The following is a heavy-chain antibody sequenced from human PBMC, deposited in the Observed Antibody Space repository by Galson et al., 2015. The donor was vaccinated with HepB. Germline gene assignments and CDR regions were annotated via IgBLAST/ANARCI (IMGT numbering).Heavy chain of an antibody. CDR3: ARGFFGESPYYFDY. CDR2: IYYSGST. V-gene: IGHV4-59*01. Sequence: ETLSLTCTVSGGSISSYYWSWIRQPPGKGLEWIGYIYYSGSTNYNPSLKSRVTISVDTSKNQFSLKLSSVTAADTAVYYCARGFFGESPYYFDYWGQGTLVTVSS. J-gene: IGHJ4*02. D-gene: IGHD3-10*01. CDR1: GGSISSYY.